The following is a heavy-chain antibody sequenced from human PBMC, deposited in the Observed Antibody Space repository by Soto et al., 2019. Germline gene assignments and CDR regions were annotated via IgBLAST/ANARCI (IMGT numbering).Heavy chain of an antibody. V-gene: IGHV4-30-2*06. CDR3: IRGGRPNAFHN. CDR2: INHFWST. Sequence: PSETLSLTCTVFGACLRYGGFSWSWIWQSPGKGLEWIGYINHFWSTYFHPSFKSRLSMSIDRNRNIFSLNLSSVTAADMAVYLCIRGGRPNAFHNWG. D-gene: IGHD2-15*01. CDR1: GACLRYGGFS. J-gene: IGHJ3*02.